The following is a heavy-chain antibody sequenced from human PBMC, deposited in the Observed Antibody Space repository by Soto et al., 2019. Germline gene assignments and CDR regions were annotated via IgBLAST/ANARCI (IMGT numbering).Heavy chain of an antibody. D-gene: IGHD3-9*01. CDR2: TSYDGSNK. CDR1: GFTFSSYG. CDR3: DKETYSDILHGYSHDAFDI. Sequence: GGSLRLSCAASGFTFSSYGMHWVRQAPGKGLEWVAVTSYDGSNKYYADSVKGRFTISRDNSKNTLYLQMNSLRAEDTAVYYCDKETYSDILHGYSHDAFDIWGQGTMVTVSS. V-gene: IGHV3-30*18. J-gene: IGHJ3*02.